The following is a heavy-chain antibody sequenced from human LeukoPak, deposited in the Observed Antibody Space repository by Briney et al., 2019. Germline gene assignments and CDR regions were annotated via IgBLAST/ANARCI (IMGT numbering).Heavy chain of an antibody. CDR2: IYYSGST. J-gene: IGHJ4*02. D-gene: IGHD4-17*01. Sequence: PGGSLRLSCAASGFTFDDYAMHWVRQPPGKGLEWIGYIYYSGSTNYNPSLKSRVTISVDTSKNQFSLKLSSVTAADTAVYYCARARRATVTTYFDYWGQGTLVTVSS. V-gene: IGHV4-59*01. CDR3: ARARRATVTTYFDY. CDR1: GFTFDDYA.